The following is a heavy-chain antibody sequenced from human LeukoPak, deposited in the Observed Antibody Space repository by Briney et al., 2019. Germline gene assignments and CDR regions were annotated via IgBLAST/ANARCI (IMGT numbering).Heavy chain of an antibody. D-gene: IGHD6-13*01. Sequence: GGSLRLSCAASGFTFSSYAMSWVRQAPGKGLEWVSIISGSGSSTYYTDSVKGRFTISRDNSKDTLYVQMNSLRAEDTAVYYCAKDLAAAPYFDYWGQGTLVTVSS. J-gene: IGHJ4*02. CDR2: ISGSGSST. CDR3: AKDLAAAPYFDY. V-gene: IGHV3-23*01. CDR1: GFTFSSYA.